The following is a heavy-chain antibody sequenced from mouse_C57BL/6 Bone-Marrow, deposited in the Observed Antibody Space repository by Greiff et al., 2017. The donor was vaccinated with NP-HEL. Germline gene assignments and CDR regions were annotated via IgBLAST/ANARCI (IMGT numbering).Heavy chain of an antibody. D-gene: IGHD3-2*01. J-gene: IGHJ1*03. Sequence: QVQLKQSGPGLVAPSQSLSITCTVSGFSLTSYGVHWVRQPPGKGLEWLVVIWSDGSTTYNSALKSRLSISKDNSKSQVFLKMNSLQTDDTAMYYCARHRQGHYWYFDVWGTGTTVTVSS. CDR3: ARHRQGHYWYFDV. V-gene: IGHV2-6-1*01. CDR2: IWSDGST. CDR1: GFSLTSYG.